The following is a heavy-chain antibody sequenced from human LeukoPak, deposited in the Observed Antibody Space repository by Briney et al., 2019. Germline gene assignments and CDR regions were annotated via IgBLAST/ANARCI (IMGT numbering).Heavy chain of an antibody. CDR3: VPLAAVTPPFFDY. V-gene: IGHV3-30*02. D-gene: IGHD6-13*01. J-gene: IGHJ4*02. Sequence: GGSLRLSCAASGFTFSSHDMHWVRQTPGKWLEWVAVIRYDGSNKYYADSVKGRFTISRDNSKNILYLQMNSLRVDDTAVYYCVPLAAVTPPFFDYWGQGTLVTVSS. CDR1: GFTFSSHD. CDR2: IRYDGSNK.